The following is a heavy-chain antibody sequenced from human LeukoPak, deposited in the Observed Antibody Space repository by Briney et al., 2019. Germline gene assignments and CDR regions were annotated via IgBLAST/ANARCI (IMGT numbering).Heavy chain of an antibody. J-gene: IGHJ5*02. CDR3: AKAGTTGIHHWFNP. V-gene: IGHV4-38-2*01. CDR1: GYSISNDYY. D-gene: IGHD1-1*01. CDR2: IYHSGGS. Sequence: PSETLSLTCVVSGYSISNDYYWGWIRQPPGKGLEWIGNIYHSGGSYYNPSLKSRVTILVDTSKNQFSLKLSSVTAADTAVYYCAKAGTTGIHHWFNPWGQGNLVTVSS.